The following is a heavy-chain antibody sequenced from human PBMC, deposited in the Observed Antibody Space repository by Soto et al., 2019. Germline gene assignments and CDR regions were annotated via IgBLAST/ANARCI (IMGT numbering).Heavy chain of an antibody. CDR1: GGTFSIYA. CDR3: ARACGEFGYYYGMDV. V-gene: IGHV1-69*13. D-gene: IGHD2-21*01. Sequence: SVKVSCKASGGTFSIYAISCVLQSPVQGLDWMGGIIPIFGTANYAQKFQGRVTITADESTSTAYMELSSLRSEDTAVYHCARACGEFGYYYGMDVWGQGTTVTVSS. J-gene: IGHJ6*02. CDR2: IIPIFGTA.